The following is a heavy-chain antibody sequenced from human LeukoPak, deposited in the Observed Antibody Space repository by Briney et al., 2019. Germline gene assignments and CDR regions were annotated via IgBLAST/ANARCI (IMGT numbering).Heavy chain of an antibody. D-gene: IGHD2-15*01. Sequence: SETLSLTCAVYGGSVSGYYWSWICQSPGKGLEWIGEIKHDGSTKYNSSLKSRVTISIDTSKNQFSLKLSSVTAADTAVYYCARGYCSGGSCYSYYYYNYMDVWGKGTTVTVSS. J-gene: IGHJ6*03. CDR1: GGSVSGYY. CDR3: ARGYCSGGSCYSYYYYNYMDV. V-gene: IGHV4-34*01. CDR2: IKHDGST.